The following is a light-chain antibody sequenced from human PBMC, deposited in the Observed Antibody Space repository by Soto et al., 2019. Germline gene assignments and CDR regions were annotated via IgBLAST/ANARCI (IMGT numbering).Light chain of an antibody. J-gene: IGLJ1*01. CDR2: DVS. CDR3: CSYTSSKTYV. V-gene: IGLV2-14*03. Sequence: QSALTQPASVSGSPGQSITISCTGTGSDVGGYDSVSWYQQHPGKAPKLMIYDVSDRPSGVSNRFSGSKSGNTASLTISGLQAEDEADYYCCSYTSSKTYVFGTGTQLTVL. CDR1: GSDVGGYDS.